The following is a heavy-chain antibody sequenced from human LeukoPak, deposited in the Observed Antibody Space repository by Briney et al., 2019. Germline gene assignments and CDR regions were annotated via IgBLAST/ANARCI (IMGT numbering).Heavy chain of an antibody. V-gene: IGHV5-51*02. CDR1: GYSSFSCW. CDR3: ARAGTYYDFWSGQNWFDP. CDR2: FYPGGSDT. D-gene: IGHD3-3*01. Sequence: GESLKISCKGSGYSSFSCWSGWVRQKPGKGLEWLGFFYPGGSDTRYSPSFQGQVTLSADKSISTAYLQWSSLKASDTAMYYCARAGTYYDFWSGQNWFDPWGQGTLVTVSS. J-gene: IGHJ5*02.